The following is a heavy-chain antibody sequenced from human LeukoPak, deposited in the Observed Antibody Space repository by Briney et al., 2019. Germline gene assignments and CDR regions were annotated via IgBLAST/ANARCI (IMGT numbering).Heavy chain of an antibody. CDR2: IYHSGST. J-gene: IGHJ5*02. V-gene: IGHV4-38-2*02. Sequence: PSETLSLTCAVSGYSISSAYFWGWIRQPPGKGLEWIGRIYHSGSTYYNPSLKSRVTVSVDTSKNHFSLKVSSVTAADTAVYYCARDLRYFDGTRPTPTWFDLWGQGTLVTVSS. CDR1: GYSISSAYF. D-gene: IGHD3-9*01. CDR3: ARDLRYFDGTRPTPTWFDL.